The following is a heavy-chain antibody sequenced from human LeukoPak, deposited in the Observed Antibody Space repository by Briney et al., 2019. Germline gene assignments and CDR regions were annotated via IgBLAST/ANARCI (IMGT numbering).Heavy chain of an antibody. D-gene: IGHD3-3*01. CDR3: ASRHYDFWSGYYHKPDYYYYMDA. J-gene: IGHJ6*03. Sequence: SETLSLTCTVSGGSISSYYWSWIRQPPGKGLEWIGYIYTSGSTNYNPSLKSRVTISVDTSKNQFSLKLSSVTAADTAVYCCASRHYDFWSGYYHKPDYYYYMDAWGKGTTVTVSS. V-gene: IGHV4-4*09. CDR2: IYTSGST. CDR1: GGSISSYY.